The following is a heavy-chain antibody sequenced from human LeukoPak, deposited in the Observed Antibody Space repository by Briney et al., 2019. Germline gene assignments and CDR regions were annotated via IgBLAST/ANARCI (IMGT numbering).Heavy chain of an antibody. V-gene: IGHV1-8*03. Sequence: GASVKVSCKASGYTFTSYDINWVRQATGQGLEWMGWMNPNSGNTGYAQKFQGRVTITRNTSISTAYMELSSLRSEDTAVYYCARVVSSSWAHHYYYYYMDVWGKGTTVTVSS. CDR3: ARVVSSSWAHHYYYYYMDV. J-gene: IGHJ6*03. D-gene: IGHD6-13*01. CDR1: GYTFTSYD. CDR2: MNPNSGNT.